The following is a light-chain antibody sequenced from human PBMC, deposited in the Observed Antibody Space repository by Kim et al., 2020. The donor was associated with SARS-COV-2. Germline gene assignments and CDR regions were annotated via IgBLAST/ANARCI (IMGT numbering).Light chain of an antibody. J-gene: IGKJ3*01. CDR2: AAS. V-gene: IGKV1-39*01. CDR1: QSISSH. CDR3: QQSYITPFT. Sequence: DIQMTQSPSTLSASVGDRVTITCRTTQSISSHLNWYQQKPGRAPKLLISAASTLQGGVPLRFSGSGSETDFTLTISSLQPEDFATFFCQQSYITPFTFGPGTKVDIK.